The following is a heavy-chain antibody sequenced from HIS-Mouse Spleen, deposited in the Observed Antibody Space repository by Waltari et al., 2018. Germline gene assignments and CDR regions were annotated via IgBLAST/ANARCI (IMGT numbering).Heavy chain of an antibody. Sequence: QVQLVESGGGVVQPGRSLRLSCAASGFTFRSYAMHWVRQAPGKGVEWVAVISYDGSNKYYADSVKGRFTISRDNSKNTLYLQMNSLRAEDTAVYYCAREGSFYYFDYWGQGTLVTVSS. D-gene: IGHD6-13*01. CDR1: GFTFRSYA. CDR3: AREGSFYYFDY. J-gene: IGHJ4*02. CDR2: ISYDGSNK. V-gene: IGHV3-30-3*01.